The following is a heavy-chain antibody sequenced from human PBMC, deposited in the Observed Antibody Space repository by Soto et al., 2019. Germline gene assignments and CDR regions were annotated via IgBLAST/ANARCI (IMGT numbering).Heavy chain of an antibody. CDR3: ARDEPDIVVVVAATGGGNWFDP. CDR2: IIPILGIA. CDR1: GGTFSSYP. D-gene: IGHD2-15*01. J-gene: IGHJ5*02. V-gene: IGHV1-69*04. Sequence: QVQLVQSGAEVKKPGSSVKVSCKASGGTFSSYPISWVRQAPGQGLEWMGRIIPILGIANYAQKFQGRVTITADKSTSTAYMELSSLRSEDTAVYYCARDEPDIVVVVAATGGGNWFDPWGKGTLVTVSS.